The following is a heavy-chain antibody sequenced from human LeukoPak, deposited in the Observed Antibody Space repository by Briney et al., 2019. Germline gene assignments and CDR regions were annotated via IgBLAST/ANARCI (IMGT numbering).Heavy chain of an antibody. CDR1: GASMSSSSYY. Sequence: SETLSLTCTVSGASMSSSSYYWGWIRQPPGKGLEWIGSIYYSGSTYYNPSLKSRVTISVDTSKNQFSLKLSSVTAADTAVYYCARRITMIVVVKQDDAFDIWGQGTMVTVSS. J-gene: IGHJ3*02. V-gene: IGHV4-39*07. CDR3: ARRITMIVVVKQDDAFDI. D-gene: IGHD3-22*01. CDR2: IYYSGST.